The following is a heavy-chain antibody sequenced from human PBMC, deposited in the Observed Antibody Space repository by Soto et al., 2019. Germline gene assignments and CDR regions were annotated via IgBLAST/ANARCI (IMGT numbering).Heavy chain of an antibody. CDR2: ISYDGSNK. CDR1: GFTFSSYA. Sequence: GSLRLSCAASGFTFSSYATHWVRQAPGKGLEWVAVISYDGSNKYYADSVKGRFTISRDNSKNTLYLQMNSLRAEDTAVYYCARDLNSDTAMVPYYYYGMDVWGQGTTVTVSS. D-gene: IGHD5-18*01. J-gene: IGHJ6*02. V-gene: IGHV3-30-3*01. CDR3: ARDLNSDTAMVPYYYYGMDV.